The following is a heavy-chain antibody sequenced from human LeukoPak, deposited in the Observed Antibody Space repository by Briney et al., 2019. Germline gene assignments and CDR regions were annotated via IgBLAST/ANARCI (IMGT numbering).Heavy chain of an antibody. CDR3: ARDIYYGSGSYYGYYYYYMDV. V-gene: IGHV3-23*01. Sequence: GGSLRLSCAASGFTFSSYGMSWDRQAPGKGLEWVSAISGSGGSTYYADSVKGRFTISRDNSKNTLYLQMNSLRAEDTAVYYCARDIYYGSGSYYGYYYYYMDVWGKGTTVTISS. CDR2: ISGSGGST. J-gene: IGHJ6*03. CDR1: GFTFSSYG. D-gene: IGHD3-10*01.